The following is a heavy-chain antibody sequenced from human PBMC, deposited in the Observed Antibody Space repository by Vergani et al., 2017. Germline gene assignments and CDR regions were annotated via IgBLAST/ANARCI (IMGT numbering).Heavy chain of an antibody. CDR3: ARQWGVRGATDY. Sequence: QLQLQESGPGLVKPSETPSLTCTVSGGPISSSNYYWGRIRQPPGKGLEWIGSIYYSGSTYFNPSLKIRATIYVDTSKNQFSLKLSSVTAADTAIYYCARQWGVRGATDYWGQGSLVTVSS. CDR2: IYYSGST. V-gene: IGHV4-39*01. CDR1: GGPISSSNYY. D-gene: IGHD3-10*01. J-gene: IGHJ4*02.